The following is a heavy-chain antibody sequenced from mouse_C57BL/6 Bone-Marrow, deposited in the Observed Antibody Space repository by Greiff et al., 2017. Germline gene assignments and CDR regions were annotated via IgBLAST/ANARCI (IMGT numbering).Heavy chain of an antibody. D-gene: IGHD1-1*01. CDR1: GYTFTSYW. CDR2: IDPSASYT. CDR3: AREGTTVSHYFDY. Sequence: QVQLKQPGAELVKPGASVKLSCKASGYTFTSYWMQWVKQRPGQGLEWIGEIDPSASYTNYNQKFKGKATLTVDTSSSTAYMQLSSLTSEDSAVDYCAREGTTVSHYFDYWGQGTTLTVSA. J-gene: IGHJ2*01. V-gene: IGHV1-50*01.